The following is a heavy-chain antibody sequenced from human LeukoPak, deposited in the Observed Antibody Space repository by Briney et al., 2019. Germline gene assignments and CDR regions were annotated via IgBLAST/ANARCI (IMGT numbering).Heavy chain of an antibody. CDR3: ARIGPARDGSNSFDY. Sequence: GGSLRLSCAASGLTFSSYDMTWVRQLPGKGLEYVSSISAPGTYIFSAASVKGRFTISRDNAANTLFLQMNSLRVEDTAVYYCARIGPARDGSNSFDYWGQGTLVTVSS. CDR1: GLTFSSYD. D-gene: IGHD5-24*01. V-gene: IGHV3-21*01. J-gene: IGHJ4*02. CDR2: ISAPGTYI.